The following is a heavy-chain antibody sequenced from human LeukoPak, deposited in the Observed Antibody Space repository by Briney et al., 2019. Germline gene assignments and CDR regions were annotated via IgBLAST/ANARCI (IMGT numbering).Heavy chain of an antibody. CDR3: ARYYCYDFWSGYYGYFDY. CDR2: ISGSGGST. Sequence: GRSLRLSCAASGFTFSSYAMSWVRQAPGKGLEWVSAISGSGGSTYYADSVKGRFTISRDNSKNTLYLQMNSLRAEDTAVYYCARYYCYDFWSGYYGYFDYWGQGTLVTVSS. D-gene: IGHD3-3*01. J-gene: IGHJ4*02. CDR1: GFTFSSYA. V-gene: IGHV3-23*01.